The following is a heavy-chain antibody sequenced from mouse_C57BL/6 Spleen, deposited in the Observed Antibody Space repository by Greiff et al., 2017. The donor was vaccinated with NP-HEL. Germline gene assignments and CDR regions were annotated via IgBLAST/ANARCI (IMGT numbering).Heavy chain of an antibody. CDR3: ASGEGFAY. D-gene: IGHD6-1*01. Sequence: EVKVEESGGGLVQPGGSMKLSCVASGFTFSNYWMNWVRQSPEKGLEWVAQIRLKSDNYATHYAVSVKGRFTISRDDSKSSVYLQMNNLRAEDTGIYYCASGEGFAYWGQGTLVTVSA. V-gene: IGHV6-3*01. CDR2: IRLKSDNYAT. J-gene: IGHJ3*01. CDR1: GFTFSNYW.